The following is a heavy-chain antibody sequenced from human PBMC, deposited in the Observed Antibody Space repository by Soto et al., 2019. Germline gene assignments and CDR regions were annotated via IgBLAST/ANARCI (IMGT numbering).Heavy chain of an antibody. Sequence: PETLSLTCAVSGGFISSGNWWRWVRQPPGKGLEWIGEIYHSGSTNYNPSLKSRVTISVDKSKNQFSLKLSSVTAADTAVYYCASVRGGYYYAMDVWGQGTTVS. CDR1: GGFISSGNW. CDR3: ASVRGGYYYAMDV. J-gene: IGHJ6*02. CDR2: IYHSGST. V-gene: IGHV4-4*03. D-gene: IGHD3-10*02.